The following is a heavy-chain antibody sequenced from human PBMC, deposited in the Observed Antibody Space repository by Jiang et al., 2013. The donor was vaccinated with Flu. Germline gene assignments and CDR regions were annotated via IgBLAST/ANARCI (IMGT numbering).Heavy chain of an antibody. Sequence: GAEVKKPGSSVKVSCRASGYILTSYVISWVRQAPGQGLEWMGGFVPVFGTANYAQKFRGRLTVTADASTGTAYMELASLTPDDTAVYYCARDSSSEVYPLLLYYFDLWGRGTPVTVSS. CDR1: GYILTSYV. CDR2: FVPVFGTA. CDR3: ARDSSSEVYPLLLYYFDL. V-gene: IGHV1-69*01. D-gene: IGHD2-15*01. J-gene: IGHJ2*01.